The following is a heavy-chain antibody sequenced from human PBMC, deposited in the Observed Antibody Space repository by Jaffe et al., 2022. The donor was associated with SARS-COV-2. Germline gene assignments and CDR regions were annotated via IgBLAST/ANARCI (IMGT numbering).Heavy chain of an antibody. J-gene: IGHJ6*02. CDR3: ARDWASYCSSTSCYANYYYGMDV. V-gene: IGHV1-69*01. D-gene: IGHD2-2*01. CDR2: IIPIFGTA. Sequence: QVQLVQSGAEVKKPGSSVKVSCKASGGTFSSYAISWVRQAPGQGLEWMGGIIPIFGTANYAQKFQGRVTITADESTSTAYMELSSLRSEDTAVYYCARDWASYCSSTSCYANYYYGMDVWGQGTTVTVSS. CDR1: GGTFSSYA.